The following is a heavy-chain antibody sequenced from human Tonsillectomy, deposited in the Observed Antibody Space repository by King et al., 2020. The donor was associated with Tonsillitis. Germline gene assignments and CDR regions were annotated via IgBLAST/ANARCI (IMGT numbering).Heavy chain of an antibody. J-gene: IGHJ5*02. Sequence: VQLVESGGGLVKPGGSLRLSCAASGFTFSRYSMNWCRQAPGKGLEWGSSLSCRSSFIYYADSVKGRFTISRDNAKNSLYLQMDSLRAEDTAIYYCTSAPFYGVHGDWFDPWGQGTLVTVSS. CDR2: LSCRSSFI. CDR1: GFTFSRYS. D-gene: IGHD4-17*01. V-gene: IGHV3-21*01. CDR3: TSAPFYGVHGDWFDP.